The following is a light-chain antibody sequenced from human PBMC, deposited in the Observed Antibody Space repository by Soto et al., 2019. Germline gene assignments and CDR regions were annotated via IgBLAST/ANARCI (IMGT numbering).Light chain of an antibody. Sequence: IRMTQSPSSLSASTGERVTITCRASQGISTLLAWYQQKPGKAPKLLIYKASTLKSGVPSRFSGSGSGTEFTLTISSLQPDDFATYYCQHYNSYSEAFGQGTKVDIK. CDR1: QGISTL. CDR3: QHYNSYSEA. V-gene: IGKV1-5*03. J-gene: IGKJ1*01. CDR2: KAS.